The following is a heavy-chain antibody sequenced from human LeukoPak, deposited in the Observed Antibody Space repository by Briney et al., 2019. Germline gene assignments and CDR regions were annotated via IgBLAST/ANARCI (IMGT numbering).Heavy chain of an antibody. CDR3: ARDPPGSNFPLDV. CDR1: GFTFGTHA. J-gene: IGHJ6*02. V-gene: IGHV3-33*01. D-gene: IGHD6-13*01. CDR2: IWANGVNI. Sequence: GGSLRLSCAASGFTFGTHAMHWVRQAPGKGLEWVAWIWANGVNIGYADSVKGRLIISRDNSKSTVYLQMNSLRADDTAIYYCARDPPGSNFPLDVWGQGTTVTVSS.